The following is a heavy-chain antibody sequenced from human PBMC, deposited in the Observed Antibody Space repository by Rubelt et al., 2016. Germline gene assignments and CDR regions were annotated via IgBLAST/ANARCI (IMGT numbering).Heavy chain of an antibody. J-gene: IGHJ4*02. Sequence: QVQLVQSGAEVKKPGASVKVSCKASGYTFTGYYMHWVRQAPGQGLEWVGRINPNSGGTNYAQKFKGRVTRTRDTHITTAYMELSRLRSDDTAVFYCARESSSGWYIDYWGQGTLVTVSS. CDR3: ARESSSGWYIDY. V-gene: IGHV1-2*06. D-gene: IGHD6-19*01. CDR2: INPNSGGT. CDR1: GYTFTGYY.